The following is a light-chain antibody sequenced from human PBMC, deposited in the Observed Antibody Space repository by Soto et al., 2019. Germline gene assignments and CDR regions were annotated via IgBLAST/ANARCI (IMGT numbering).Light chain of an antibody. Sequence: EIVMTQSPASLSVSPGERVTLSCRSSQSVGSNLAWYQRKPGQAHRLLIYDASTRATGIPARFSGSGSGTEFTPTISSLQSEDFAVYYCQHYNHWPPWTFGQGTKVEIK. CDR2: DAS. CDR3: QHYNHWPPWT. CDR1: QSVGSN. J-gene: IGKJ1*01. V-gene: IGKV3-15*01.